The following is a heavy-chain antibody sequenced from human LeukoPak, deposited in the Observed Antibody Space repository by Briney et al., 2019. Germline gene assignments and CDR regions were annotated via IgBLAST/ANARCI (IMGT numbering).Heavy chain of an antibody. Sequence: GGSLRLSCAASGFTFSNSWMSWVRQAPGKGLEWVANINEDGSDEYYVDSVKGRFTISRDNSKNTLYLQMNSLRAEDTAVYYCAKDHLQYYDFWSGYHYFDYWGQGTLVTVSS. CDR1: GFTFSNSW. D-gene: IGHD3-3*01. J-gene: IGHJ4*02. CDR2: INEDGSDE. CDR3: AKDHLQYYDFWSGYHYFDY. V-gene: IGHV3-7*05.